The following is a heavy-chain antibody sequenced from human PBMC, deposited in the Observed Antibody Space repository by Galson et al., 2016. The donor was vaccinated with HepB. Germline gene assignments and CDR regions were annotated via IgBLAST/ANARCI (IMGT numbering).Heavy chain of an antibody. D-gene: IGHD2-15*01. CDR2: ISYDGSTT. Sequence: SLRLSCAASGFNLGSYIMYWVRQAPGKGPEWVALISYDGSTTDYTDSAKDRFTISRDNPKNTLYLQMNGLTTEDTAVYYCARVRGYVDYWGQGTLVIVSS. CDR3: ARVRGYVDY. V-gene: IGHV3-30*04. J-gene: IGHJ4*02. CDR1: GFNLGSYI.